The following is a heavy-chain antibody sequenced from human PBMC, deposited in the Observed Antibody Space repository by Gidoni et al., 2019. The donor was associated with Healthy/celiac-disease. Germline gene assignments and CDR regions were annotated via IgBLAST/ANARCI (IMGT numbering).Heavy chain of an antibody. Sequence: QVQLQESGPGLVKPSETLSLTCTVSGGSISSYYWSWIRQPPGKGLEWIGYIYYSGSTNYNPSIKSRVTISVDTSKNQFSLKLSSVTAADTAVYYCARAPYSNWFDPWGQRTLVTVSS. CDR3: ARAPYSNWFDP. V-gene: IGHV4-59*01. CDR2: IYYSGST. D-gene: IGHD4-4*01. CDR1: GGSISSYY. J-gene: IGHJ5*02.